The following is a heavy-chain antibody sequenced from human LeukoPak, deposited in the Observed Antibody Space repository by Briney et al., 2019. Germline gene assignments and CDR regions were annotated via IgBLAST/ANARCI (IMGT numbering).Heavy chain of an antibody. CDR3: VKEVIYYNSGRYYSAMDA. Sequence: PGGSLRLSCSASGFTFRTYTMHWVRQAPGKGLEYVSSFSSNVGTTHYADSVKGRFTISRDNSKNTLYLQMSSLRAEDTAVYICVKEVIYYNSGRYYSAMDAWGQGTTVTVSS. CDR1: GFTFRTYT. D-gene: IGHD3-10*01. J-gene: IGHJ6*02. V-gene: IGHV3-64D*06. CDR2: FSSNVGTT.